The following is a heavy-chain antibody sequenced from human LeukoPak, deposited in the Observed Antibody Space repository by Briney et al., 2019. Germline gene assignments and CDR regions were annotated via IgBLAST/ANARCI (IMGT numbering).Heavy chain of an antibody. Sequence: HPGGSLRLSCAASGFTFTSYAMSWVRQAPGKGLEWVSGISGSGGSTYYADSVKGRFTISRDNSKNTLYLQVNSLRAEDTAVYYCAKYLGGYFDWLLPGGYFDYWGQGTLVTVSS. V-gene: IGHV3-23*01. CDR2: ISGSGGST. D-gene: IGHD3-9*01. CDR1: GFTFTSYA. J-gene: IGHJ4*02. CDR3: AKYLGGYFDWLLPGGYFDY.